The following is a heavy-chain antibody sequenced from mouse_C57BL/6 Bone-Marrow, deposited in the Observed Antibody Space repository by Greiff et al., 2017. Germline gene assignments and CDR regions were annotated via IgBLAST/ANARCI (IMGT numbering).Heavy chain of an antibody. D-gene: IGHD1-1*01. CDR1: GYSITSGYY. V-gene: IGHV3-6*01. J-gene: IGHJ4*01. CDR2: ISYDGSN. Sequence: EVKLMESGPGLVKPSQSLSLTCSVTGYSITSGYYWNWIRQFPGNKLAWMGYISYDGSNNYNPSLKNRISITRDTSKNQFFLELNSVTTEDTATYYCARVGNTVVAYYAMDYWGQGTSVTVSS. CDR3: ARVGNTVVAYYAMDY.